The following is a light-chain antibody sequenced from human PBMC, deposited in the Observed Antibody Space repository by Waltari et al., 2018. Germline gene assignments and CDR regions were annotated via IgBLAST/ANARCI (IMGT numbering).Light chain of an antibody. Sequence: QSVLTQPPSLSGAPGQRVRISCTGSTSNIGAGYDVHCYQHGPGKAPKLIIYGTNTRPLGVPDRFFGSQYGTSASLAIIGLQAEDEGDYYCQSYDTTLSVVFGGGTKLTVL. CDR3: QSYDTTLSVV. CDR2: GTN. CDR1: TSNIGAGYD. J-gene: IGLJ2*01. V-gene: IGLV1-40*01.